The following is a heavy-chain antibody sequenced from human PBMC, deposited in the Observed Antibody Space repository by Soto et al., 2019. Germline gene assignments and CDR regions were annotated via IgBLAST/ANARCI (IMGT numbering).Heavy chain of an antibody. D-gene: IGHD2-21*02. J-gene: IGHJ4*02. CDR2: ISGSGGST. CDR1: GFTFSSYA. V-gene: IGHV3-23*01. Sequence: GGSLRLSCAASGFTFSSYAMSWVRQAPGKGLEWVSAISGSGGSTYYADSVKGRFTISRDNSKNTLYLQMNSLRAEDTAVYYCAQGGAYCGGDCYPRYFEYWGQGTLVTVSS. CDR3: AQGGAYCGGDCYPRYFEY.